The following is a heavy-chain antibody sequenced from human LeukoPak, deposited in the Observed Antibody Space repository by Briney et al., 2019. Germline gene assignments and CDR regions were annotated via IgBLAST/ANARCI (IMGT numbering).Heavy chain of an antibody. CDR1: GYTFTSYD. Sequence: ASVKVSCKASGYTFTSYDINWVRQATGQGVEWMGWMNPNSGNTGYAQKFQGRVTMTRNTSISTAYMELSSLRSEDTAVYYCARDHAAAGTFGYYGMDVWGQGTTVTVSS. CDR3: ARDHAAAGTFGYYGMDV. V-gene: IGHV1-8*01. CDR2: MNPNSGNT. J-gene: IGHJ6*02. D-gene: IGHD6-13*01.